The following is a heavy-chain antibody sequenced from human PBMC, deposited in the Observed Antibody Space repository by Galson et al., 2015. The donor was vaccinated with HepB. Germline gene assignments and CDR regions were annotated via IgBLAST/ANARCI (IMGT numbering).Heavy chain of an antibody. Sequence: SVKVSCKASGYTFTGFYIHWVRQAPGQGLEWMGWINPSTGGTSYAQKFQGRVTVTRDTSISTAYMELSRLRSDDTAVFYCARDWSGMRDAFDIWGQGTMVTVSS. D-gene: IGHD3-10*01. CDR1: GYTFTGFY. CDR2: INPSTGGT. CDR3: ARDWSGMRDAFDI. J-gene: IGHJ3*02. V-gene: IGHV1-2*02.